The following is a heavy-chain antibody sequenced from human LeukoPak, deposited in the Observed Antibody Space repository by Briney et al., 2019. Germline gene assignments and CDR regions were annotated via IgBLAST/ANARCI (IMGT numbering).Heavy chain of an antibody. Sequence: GGSLRLSCAGSGFSFSTYGMTWVRQAPGKGLEWVSSVSSSGETTYYADSVKGRFTISRDNSKSTLYLQMNSLRVEDTALYYCAKEGALGFGALFSRYVDFWGQGTLVSVSS. CDR3: AKEGALGFGALFSRYVDF. D-gene: IGHD3-10*01. V-gene: IGHV3-23*01. CDR2: VSSSGETT. J-gene: IGHJ4*02. CDR1: GFSFSTYG.